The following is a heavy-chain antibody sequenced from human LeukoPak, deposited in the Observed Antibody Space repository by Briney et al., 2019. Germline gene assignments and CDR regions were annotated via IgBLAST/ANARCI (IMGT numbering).Heavy chain of an antibody. J-gene: IGHJ3*02. CDR2: FDPEDGET. V-gene: IGHV1-24*01. Sequence: ASVKVSCKVSGNTLTELSMHWVRQAPGKGLEWMGGFDPEDGETIYAQKFQGRVTMTEDTSTDTAYMELSSLRSEDTAVYYCARVGYYDSSGYYSDAFDIWGQGTMVTVSS. D-gene: IGHD3-22*01. CDR1: GNTLTELS. CDR3: ARVGYYDSSGYYSDAFDI.